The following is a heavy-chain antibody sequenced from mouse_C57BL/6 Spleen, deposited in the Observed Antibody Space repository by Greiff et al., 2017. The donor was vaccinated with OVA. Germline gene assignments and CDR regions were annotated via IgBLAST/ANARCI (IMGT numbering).Heavy chain of an antibody. CDR3: ARSDYGYFDV. CDR2: IYPRDGST. Sequence: VMLVESGPELVKPGASVKLSCKASGYTFTSYDINWVKQRPGQGLEWIGWIYPRDGSTKYNEKFKGKATLTVDTSSSTAYMELHSLTSEDSAVYFCARSDYGYFDVWGTGTTVTVSS. V-gene: IGHV1-85*01. J-gene: IGHJ1*03. CDR1: GYTFTSYD.